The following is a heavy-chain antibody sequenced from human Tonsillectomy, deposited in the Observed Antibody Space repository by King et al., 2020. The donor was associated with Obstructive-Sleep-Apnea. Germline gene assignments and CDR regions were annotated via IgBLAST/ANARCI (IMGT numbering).Heavy chain of an antibody. J-gene: IGHJ6*02. CDR3: ARQVARPYVHYYGMDV. D-gene: IGHD2-15*01. CDR1: VYSFTSYW. CDR2: IDPSDSYT. Sequence: VQLVESGAEVKKPGESLRISCKGSVYSFTSYWISWVRQMPGKGLEWMGRIDPSDSYTNYSPSFQGHVTISADKSISTAYLQWSSLKASDTAMYYCARQVARPYVHYYGMDVWGQGTTVTVSS. V-gene: IGHV5-10-1*01.